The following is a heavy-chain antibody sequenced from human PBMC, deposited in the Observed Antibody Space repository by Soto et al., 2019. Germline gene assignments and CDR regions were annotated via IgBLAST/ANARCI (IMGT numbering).Heavy chain of an antibody. J-gene: IGHJ4*02. CDR1: GFTVSKNY. CDR3: ARAPSAGYYIPSAFDY. D-gene: IGHD3-9*01. Sequence: GGSLRLSCAASGFTVSKNYMSWVRQAPGKGLEWVSVIYSGGNTYYADSVKGRFTISRDTSKNTLYLQMNSLRDEDTAVYYCARAPSAGYYIPSAFDYWGQGTLVTVSS. V-gene: IGHV3-66*01. CDR2: IYSGGNT.